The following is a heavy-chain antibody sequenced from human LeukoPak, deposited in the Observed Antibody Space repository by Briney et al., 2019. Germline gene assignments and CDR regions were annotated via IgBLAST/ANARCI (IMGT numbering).Heavy chain of an antibody. V-gene: IGHV1-2*06. Sequence: ASVKVSGKASGHIVTGYYMHWVRQAPGQGLEWMGRINPNSGGTNYAQKFQGRVTMTRDTSISTAYMELSRLRSDDTAVYYCALPLVGATCFDYWGQGTLVSVSS. CDR3: ALPLVGATCFDY. J-gene: IGHJ4*02. CDR1: GHIVTGYY. D-gene: IGHD1-26*01. CDR2: INPNSGGT.